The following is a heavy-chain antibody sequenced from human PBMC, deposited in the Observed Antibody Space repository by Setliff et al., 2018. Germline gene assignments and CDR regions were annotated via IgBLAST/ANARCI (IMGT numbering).Heavy chain of an antibody. D-gene: IGHD5-18*01. CDR1: GASFSDYY. CDR3: ARAPVGYSYGYGAGYFDY. J-gene: IGHJ4*02. Sequence: PSETLSLTCAVSGASFSDYYWTWIRQAPGKGLEWIGYLYYSGNTNYNPSLKSRVTISGDTSKNQFSLKLSSVTAADTAVYYCARAPVGYSYGYGAGYFDYWGQGTLVTVSS. CDR2: LYYSGNT. V-gene: IGHV4-59*08.